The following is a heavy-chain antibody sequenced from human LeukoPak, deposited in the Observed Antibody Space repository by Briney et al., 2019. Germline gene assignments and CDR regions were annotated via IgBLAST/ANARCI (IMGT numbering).Heavy chain of an antibody. Sequence: GGSLRLSCAASGFTFSTYGMHWVRQAPGKGLEWVALISYDGGNRHYADSVKGRFTISRDNSKNTLYLQMNSLRAEDTAVYYCAKGRKYYDNSGYEFLDYWGQGTLVTVSS. J-gene: IGHJ4*02. CDR3: AKGRKYYDNSGYEFLDY. CDR1: GFTFSTYG. D-gene: IGHD3-22*01. V-gene: IGHV3-30*18. CDR2: ISYDGGNR.